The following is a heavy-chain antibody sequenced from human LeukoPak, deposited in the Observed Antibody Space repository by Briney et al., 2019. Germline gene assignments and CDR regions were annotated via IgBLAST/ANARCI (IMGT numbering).Heavy chain of an antibody. Sequence: GASVKVSCKTSGHTFSDSYVHWVRQAPGQGPEWMGWINPQTGGTDYAQKSQDRVTLTTDTSTNTVYMDLTRLRYDDTAIYFCARGIFRGDGDFNYWGQGTLVTVTS. D-gene: IGHD2-21*02. CDR2: INPQTGGT. CDR3: ARGIFRGDGDFNY. J-gene: IGHJ4*02. CDR1: GHTFSDSY. V-gene: IGHV1-2*02.